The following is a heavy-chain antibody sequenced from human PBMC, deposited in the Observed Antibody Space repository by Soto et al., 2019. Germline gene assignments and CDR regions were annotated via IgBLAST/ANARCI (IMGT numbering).Heavy chain of an antibody. V-gene: IGHV4-59*01. J-gene: IGHJ4*02. CDR1: GGPIRSYY. CDR3: ARGMTPPGAPAWYYFDS. Sequence: QVHLQESGPGLLKPSETLSLTCSVSGGPIRSYYLSWVRQAPGKGLGWIAYIAYTGITGYNPSLRSRVTISGDTSQNVFSLKMTSVTAADTAVYYCARGMTPPGAPAWYYFDSWGQGTLVTVSS. CDR2: IAYTGIT. D-gene: IGHD2-8*02.